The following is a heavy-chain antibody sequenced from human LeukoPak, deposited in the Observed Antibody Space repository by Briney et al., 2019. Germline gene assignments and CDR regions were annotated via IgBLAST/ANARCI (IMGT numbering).Heavy chain of an antibody. CDR3: AKRDSSGWYSLDY. CDR1: GFTFSNYA. J-gene: IGHJ4*02. D-gene: IGHD6-19*01. CDR2: IGSAGVGT. V-gene: IGHV3-23*01. Sequence: VGSLRLSCAASGFTFSNYAMSWVRQAPGKGLEWVSSIGSAGVGTYYADSVKGRFTISRDNSKNTLHLQVNSLRAEDTAVYYCAKRDSSGWYSLDYWGQGTLVTVSS.